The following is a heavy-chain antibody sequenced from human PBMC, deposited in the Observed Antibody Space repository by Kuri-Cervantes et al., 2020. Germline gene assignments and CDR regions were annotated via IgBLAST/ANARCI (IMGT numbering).Heavy chain of an antibody. CDR1: GFSLSTSGVG. D-gene: IGHD2-2*01. CDR2: IYWDDDK. V-gene: IGHV2-5*02. CDR3: AHKSSQLLFLGHYNWFDP. J-gene: IGHJ5*02. Sequence: SGPTLVKPTQTLTLTCTFSGFSLSTSGVGVGWIRQPPGKALEWLALIYWDDDKRYSPSLKSRLTITKDTSKNQVVLTMTNMDPVDTATYYCAHKSSQLLFLGHYNWFDPWGQGTLVTVSS.